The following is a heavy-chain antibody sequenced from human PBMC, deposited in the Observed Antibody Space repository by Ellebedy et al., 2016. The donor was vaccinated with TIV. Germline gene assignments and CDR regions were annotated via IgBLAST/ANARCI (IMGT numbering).Heavy chain of an antibody. CDR1: GFTFSNYW. D-gene: IGHD6-19*01. CDR2: IKQDGSEK. Sequence: GESLKISCATSGFTFSNYWMTWVRQAPGKGLEWVANIKQDGSEKYYVDSVKGRFSISRDNAKSSLYLQMNSLTDEDTAVYYCARDQWLGRAYYFDSWGQGTLVTVSP. CDR3: ARDQWLGRAYYFDS. V-gene: IGHV3-7*01. J-gene: IGHJ4*02.